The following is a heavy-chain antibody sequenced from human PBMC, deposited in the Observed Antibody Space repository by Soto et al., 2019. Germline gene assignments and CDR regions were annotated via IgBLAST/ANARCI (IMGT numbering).Heavy chain of an antibody. D-gene: IGHD6-13*01. CDR1: GYTFTSYY. J-gene: IGHJ6*02. V-gene: IGHV1-46*01. CDR2: INPSGGST. CDR3: AREGDSSSSVLPYYYGMDV. Sequence: GASVKVSCKASGYTFTSYYMHWVRQAPGQGPEWMGIINPSGGSTSYAQKFQGRVTMTRDTSTSTVYMELSSLRSEDTAVYYCAREGDSSSSVLPYYYGMDVWGQGTTVTVSS.